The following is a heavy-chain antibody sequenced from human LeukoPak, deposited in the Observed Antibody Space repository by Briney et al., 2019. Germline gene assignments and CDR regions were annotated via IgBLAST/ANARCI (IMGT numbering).Heavy chain of an antibody. V-gene: IGHV3-7*03. CDR1: GSTFSKYW. Sequence: GGLLRLTCAVSGSTFSKYWMSWVRHAPWKGLEWVANMKQDGREKYYVDSVKGRFTISRDNAKNSLYLQMDGLRAEDTALYYCARVGADYSDQSFFDYWGQGTLVTVSS. J-gene: IGHJ4*02. CDR3: ARVGADYSDQSFFDY. CDR2: MKQDGREK. D-gene: IGHD4-17*01.